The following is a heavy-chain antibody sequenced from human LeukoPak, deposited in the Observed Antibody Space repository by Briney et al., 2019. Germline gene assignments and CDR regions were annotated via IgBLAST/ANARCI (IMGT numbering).Heavy chain of an antibody. CDR2: IYYSGST. V-gene: IGHV4-59*08. J-gene: IGHJ5*02. CDR1: GGSTSSYY. D-gene: IGHD5-18*01. CDR3: ARGIHFRDTAMPRVWFDP. Sequence: SETLSLTCTVSGGSTSSYYWSWIRQPPGKGLEWIGYIYYSGSTYYNPSLKSRVTISVDTSKNQFSLKLSSVTAADTAVYYCARGIHFRDTAMPRVWFDPWGQGTLVTVSS.